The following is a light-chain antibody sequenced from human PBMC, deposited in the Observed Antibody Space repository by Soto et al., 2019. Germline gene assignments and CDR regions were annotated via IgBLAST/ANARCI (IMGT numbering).Light chain of an antibody. CDR2: EVS. V-gene: IGLV2-14*01. J-gene: IGLJ3*02. CDR3: SSYTTSSTWL. Sequence: QSALTQPASVSGSPGQSITISCSGTDSDLGSYNYVSWYQHFPGIAPKLIIFEVSNRPSGVSDRFSGAKSGNTASLTISRLQTDDEAEYYCSSYTTSSTWLFGGGTKVTVL. CDR1: DSDLGSYNY.